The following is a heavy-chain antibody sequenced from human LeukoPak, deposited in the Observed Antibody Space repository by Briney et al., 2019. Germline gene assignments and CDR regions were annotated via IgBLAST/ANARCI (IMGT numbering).Heavy chain of an antibody. D-gene: IGHD3-3*01. CDR1: GFIFSNYW. Sequence: GGSLRLSCAGSGFIFSNYWVHCVRQAPGKGLVWVSRIIIEWSRTDYADSVRGRFTISRDNAKNTLYLQMNSLTAEDTAVYYCVRSMSGRNDFWGQGTVVSVSS. J-gene: IGHJ4*02. CDR2: IIIEWSRT. CDR3: VRSMSGRNDF. V-gene: IGHV3-74*01.